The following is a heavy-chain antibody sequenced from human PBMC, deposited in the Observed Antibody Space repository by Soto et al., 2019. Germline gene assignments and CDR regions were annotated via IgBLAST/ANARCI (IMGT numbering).Heavy chain of an antibody. CDR3: AHMAGSGTLIDY. V-gene: IGHV4-31*03. J-gene: IGHJ4*02. D-gene: IGHD3-10*01. CDR2: IYYSGST. CDR1: GGSISSGGYY. Sequence: NPSETLSLTCTVSGGSISSGGYYWSWIRQHPGKGLEWIGYIYYSGSTYYNPSLKSRVTISVDTSKNQFSLKLSSVTAADTAVYYCAHMAGSGTLIDYWGQGTLVTVSS.